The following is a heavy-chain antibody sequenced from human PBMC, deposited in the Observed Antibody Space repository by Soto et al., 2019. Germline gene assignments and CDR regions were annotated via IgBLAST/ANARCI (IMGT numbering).Heavy chain of an antibody. Sequence: QVQLVESGGGVVQPGRSLRLSCAASGFTFSSYGMHWVRQAPGKGLEWVAVISYDGSNKYYADSVKGRFTISRDNSKNTLYLQMNSLRAEDTAVYYCAKDRWQLAVFLDYWGQGTLVTVSS. CDR3: AKDRWQLAVFLDY. J-gene: IGHJ4*02. CDR2: ISYDGSNK. V-gene: IGHV3-30*18. D-gene: IGHD6-6*01. CDR1: GFTFSSYG.